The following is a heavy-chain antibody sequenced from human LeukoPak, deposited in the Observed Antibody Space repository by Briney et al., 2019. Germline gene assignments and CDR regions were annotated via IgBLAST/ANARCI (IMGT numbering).Heavy chain of an antibody. CDR3: ARVYSGSWYDAFDI. D-gene: IGHD6-13*01. Sequence: PGGSLRLSXAASGFTFSNYAMHWVRQAPGKGLEYVSAISSNGGSTYYANSVKGRFTISRDNSKNTLYLQMGSLRAEDMAVCYCARVYSGSWYDAFDIWGQGTMVTVSS. CDR1: GFTFSNYA. V-gene: IGHV3-64*01. CDR2: ISSNGGST. J-gene: IGHJ3*02.